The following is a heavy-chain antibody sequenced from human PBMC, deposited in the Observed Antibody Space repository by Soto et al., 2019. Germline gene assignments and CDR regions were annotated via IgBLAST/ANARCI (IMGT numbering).Heavy chain of an antibody. Sequence: PGGSLRLSCAASGFTFSSYGMHWVRQAPGKGLEWVAVISYDGSNKYYADSVKGRFTISRDNSKNTLYLQMNSLRAEDTAVYYCAKGGSIYGCGGDCFTDAFDIWGQGTVVTVSS. CDR3: AKGGSIYGCGGDCFTDAFDI. J-gene: IGHJ3*02. CDR2: ISYDGSNK. CDR1: GFTFSSYG. V-gene: IGHV3-30*18. D-gene: IGHD2-21*02.